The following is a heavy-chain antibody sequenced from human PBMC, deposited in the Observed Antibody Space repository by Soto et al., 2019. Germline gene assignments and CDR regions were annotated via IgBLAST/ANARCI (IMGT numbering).Heavy chain of an antibody. J-gene: IGHJ6*02. Sequence: SETLSLTCTVSGGSISSYYWSWIRQPPGKGLEWIGYIYYSGSTNYNPSLKSRVTISVDTSKNQFSLKLSSVTAADTAVYYCARDASKYYDSSGSEEYYYYYYGMDVWGQGTTVTVSS. CDR3: ARDASKYYDSSGSEEYYYYYYGMDV. CDR1: GGSISSYY. CDR2: IYYSGST. V-gene: IGHV4-59*01. D-gene: IGHD3-22*01.